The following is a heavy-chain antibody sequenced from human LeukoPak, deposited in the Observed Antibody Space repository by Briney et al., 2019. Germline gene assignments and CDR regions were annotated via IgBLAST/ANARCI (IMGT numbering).Heavy chain of an antibody. CDR1: GFTLSTYT. V-gene: IGHV3-21*01. CDR2: ISSSSNYI. D-gene: IGHD3-10*01. J-gene: IGHJ6*03. CDR3: ARSGIKMVRGVIIKSPYHMDV. Sequence: KSGGSLRLSCAASGFTLSTYTMNWVRQAPGKGLEWVSSISSSSNYIYYVDSVKGRFTISRDDAKNSLSLQMNSLRAEDTAVYYCARSGIKMVRGVIIKSPYHMDVWGKGTTVTVSS.